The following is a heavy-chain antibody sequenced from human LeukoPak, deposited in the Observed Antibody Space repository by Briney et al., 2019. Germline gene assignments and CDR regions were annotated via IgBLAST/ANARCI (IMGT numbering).Heavy chain of an antibody. J-gene: IGHJ4*02. D-gene: IGHD3-22*01. Sequence: GGSLRLSCAASGFTFSNAWMSWVRQAPGKGLEWVSAISGSGGSTYYADSVKGRFTISRDNSKNTLYLQMNSLRAEDTAVYYCAKDQLNLYYYDSSGYPEIDYWGQGTLVTVSS. CDR2: ISGSGGST. CDR1: GFTFSNAW. CDR3: AKDQLNLYYYDSSGYPEIDY. V-gene: IGHV3-23*01.